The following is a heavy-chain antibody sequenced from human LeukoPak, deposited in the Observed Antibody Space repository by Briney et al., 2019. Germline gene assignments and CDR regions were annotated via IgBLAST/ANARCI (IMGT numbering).Heavy chain of an antibody. Sequence: AGGSLRLSCAASGFTFSSYAMSWVRQAPAKGLEWVSTISGSGGDTYYADSVKGRFTISRDNSKNTPYLQMNSLRAEDTALYYCAKEPCSGGTCYQGRFDPWGQGTLVTVSS. V-gene: IGHV3-23*01. D-gene: IGHD2-15*01. J-gene: IGHJ5*02. CDR1: GFTFSSYA. CDR2: ISGSGGDT. CDR3: AKEPCSGGTCYQGRFDP.